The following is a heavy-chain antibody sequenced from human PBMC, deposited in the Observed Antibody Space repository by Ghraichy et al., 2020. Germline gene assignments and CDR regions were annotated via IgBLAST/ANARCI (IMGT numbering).Heavy chain of an antibody. CDR3: ATWNCSSRTCYAAYEFYGLDV. CDR2: ITSGGNTT. Sequence: GGSLRLSCKVSRITFSRYNMMWVRQAPGKGLEWISYITSGGNTTNYADSVRGRFTISRDNSQNSLYLQMNDLSADDTAVYYCATWNCSSRTCYAAYEFYGLDVWGQGTTVIVSS. CDR1: RITFSRYN. J-gene: IGHJ6*02. V-gene: IGHV3-48*01. D-gene: IGHD2-2*01.